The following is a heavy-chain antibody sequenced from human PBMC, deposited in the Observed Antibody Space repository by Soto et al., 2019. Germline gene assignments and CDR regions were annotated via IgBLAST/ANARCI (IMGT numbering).Heavy chain of an antibody. CDR3: ARAAYYDSSGYNLDY. V-gene: IGHV4-30-4*01. Sequence: SETLSLTCTVSGGSISSGDYYWSWIRQPPGKGLEWIGYIYYSGSTYYNPSLKSRVTISVDTSKNQFSLKLSSVTAADTAVYYCARAAYYDSSGYNLDYWGQGTLVTVSS. J-gene: IGHJ4*02. CDR1: GGSISSGDYY. D-gene: IGHD3-22*01. CDR2: IYYSGST.